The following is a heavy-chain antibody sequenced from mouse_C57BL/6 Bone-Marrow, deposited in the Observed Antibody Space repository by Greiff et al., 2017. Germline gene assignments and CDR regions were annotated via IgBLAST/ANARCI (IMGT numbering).Heavy chain of an antibody. D-gene: IGHD2-1*01. J-gene: IGHJ2*01. V-gene: IGHV6-3*01. CDR3: THSDGNYRYYFDS. Sequence: DVQLQESGGGLVQPGGSMKLSCVASGFTFSNYWMNCFRQSPEKGLEWVSQIRLKSDNYATHYAESVKGRFTISRDDSKSSVYLLMYNLGAEDTGIYYCTHSDGNYRYYFDSWRQGTTLTVSS. CDR2: IRLKSDNYAT. CDR1: GFTFSNYW.